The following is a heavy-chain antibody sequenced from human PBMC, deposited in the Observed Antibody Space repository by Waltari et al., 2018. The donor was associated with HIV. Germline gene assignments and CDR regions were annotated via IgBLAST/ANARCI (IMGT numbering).Heavy chain of an antibody. CDR3: ARDGGLSSTEGGVDP. CDR1: GGSIRRGGYY. Sequence: QVQLQESGPGLVKPSQTLSLTCTVSGGSIRRGGYYWSWLRQHPGKGLEWIGYIYYSGGTYYNPSLKSRVTISLDTSKNQFSLKLSSVTAADTAVYYCARDGGLSSTEGGVDPWGQGTLVTVSS. CDR2: IYYSGGT. V-gene: IGHV4-31*03. J-gene: IGHJ5*02. D-gene: IGHD2-2*01.